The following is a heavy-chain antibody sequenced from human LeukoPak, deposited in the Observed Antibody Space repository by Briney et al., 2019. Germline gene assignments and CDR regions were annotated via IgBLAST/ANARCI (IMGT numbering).Heavy chain of an antibody. D-gene: IGHD3-3*01. CDR1: GGSISSYY. V-gene: IGHV4-59*01. J-gene: IGHJ5*02. CDR3: ARDLRTIFGVVSWFDP. Sequence: SETLSLTCTVSGGSISSYYWSWTRQPPGKGLEWIGYIYYSGSTNYNPSLKSRVTISVDTSKNQFSLKLSSVTAADTAVYYCARDLRTIFGVVSWFDPWGQGTLVTVSS. CDR2: IYYSGST.